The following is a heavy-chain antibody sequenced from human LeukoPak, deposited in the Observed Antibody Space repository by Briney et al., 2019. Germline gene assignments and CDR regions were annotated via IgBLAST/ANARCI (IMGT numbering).Heavy chain of an antibody. Sequence: GGSLRLACSASGFSFISYSMDWVRQAPGKGLEWAAYISSNGDVTHYADSVKGRFTISRDNAKNLLYLQMNSLRAEDTAVYYCARLFGSDGYWGQGTLVTVSS. CDR3: ARLFGSDGY. V-gene: IGHV3-48*01. CDR2: ISSNGDVT. D-gene: IGHD2-21*01. CDR1: GFSFISYS. J-gene: IGHJ4*02.